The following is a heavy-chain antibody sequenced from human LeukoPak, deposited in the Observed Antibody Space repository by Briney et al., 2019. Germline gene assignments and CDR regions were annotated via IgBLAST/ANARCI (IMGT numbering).Heavy chain of an antibody. J-gene: IGHJ1*01. CDR1: GGSISSYY. CDR2: IYYSGST. CDR3: ARDYYDILVGEH. D-gene: IGHD3-9*01. Sequence: SETLSLTCTVSGGSISSYYWSWIRQPPGKGLEWIGYIYYSGSTKYNPSLKSRVTISVDTSKSQFSLKLTSVTAADTAVYYCARDYYDILVGEHWGQGTLVTVSS. V-gene: IGHV4-59*12.